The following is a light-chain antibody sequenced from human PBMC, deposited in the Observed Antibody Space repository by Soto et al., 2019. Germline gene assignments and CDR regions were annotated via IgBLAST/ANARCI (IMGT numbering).Light chain of an antibody. CDR1: SSDVGAYNY. CDR3: CSYTTSSTYV. CDR2: DVN. Sequence: QSALTQPASVSGSPGQSIAISCTGTSSDVGAYNYVSWYQQHAGKAPKLMIYDVNNRPSGVSNRFSGSKSGNTASLTISGLQAEDEADYYCCSYTTSSTYVFGTGTKVTVL. J-gene: IGLJ1*01. V-gene: IGLV2-14*03.